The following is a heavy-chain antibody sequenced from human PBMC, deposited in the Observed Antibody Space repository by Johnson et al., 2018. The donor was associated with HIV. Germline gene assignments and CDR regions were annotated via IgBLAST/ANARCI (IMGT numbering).Heavy chain of an antibody. CDR1: RFTFDDYV. V-gene: IGHV3-49*04. Sequence: EVQLVESGGGVVRPGGSLRLSCAASRFTFDDYVMSWVRQAPGKGLEWVGFIRSKAYGGTTEYAASVKGRFTISRDDSKSIAYLQMNSLRAEDTAGYYCARGFPPSRCELKGASFDIWGQGTMVTVSS. CDR3: ARGFPPSRCELKGASFDI. J-gene: IGHJ3*02. D-gene: IGHD1-26*01. CDR2: IRSKAYGGTT.